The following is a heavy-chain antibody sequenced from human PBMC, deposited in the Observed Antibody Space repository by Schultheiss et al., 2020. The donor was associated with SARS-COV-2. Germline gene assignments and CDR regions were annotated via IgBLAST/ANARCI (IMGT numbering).Heavy chain of an antibody. J-gene: IGHJ5*02. V-gene: IGHV4-59*01. Sequence: SETLSLTCTVSGGSLNTYDWNWIRQSPGKGLEWIGYIYTSGSTSYNPSLKSRVTISVDTSKNQFSLKLSSVTAADTAVYYCARDVRDFWSNWFDPWGQGTLVTVSS. CDR3: ARDVRDFWSNWFDP. CDR1: GGSLNTYD. D-gene: IGHD3-3*01. CDR2: IYTSGST.